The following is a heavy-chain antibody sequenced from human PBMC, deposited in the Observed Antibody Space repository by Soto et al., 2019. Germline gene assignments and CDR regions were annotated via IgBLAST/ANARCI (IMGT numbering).Heavy chain of an antibody. Sequence: ASVKVSCKASGYTFTSYGISWVRQAPGQGLEWMGWISAYNGNTNYAQKLQGRVTMTTDTSSTTAYMELRSLTSDDTAVYYCARDLVPGYTGFSDYWGQGTLVTVS. V-gene: IGHV1-18*01. CDR2: ISAYNGNT. D-gene: IGHD5-12*01. J-gene: IGHJ4*02. CDR1: GYTFTSYG. CDR3: ARDLVPGYTGFSDY.